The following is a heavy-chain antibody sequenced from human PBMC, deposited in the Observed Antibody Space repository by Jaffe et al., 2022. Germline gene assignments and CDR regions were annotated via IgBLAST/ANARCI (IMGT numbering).Heavy chain of an antibody. CDR1: GFTFSSYG. CDR2: IRYDGSNK. J-gene: IGHJ4*02. CDR3: AKCRLRFRELQDY. D-gene: IGHD3-10*01. Sequence: QVQLVESGGGVVQPGGSLRLSCAASGFTFSSYGMHWVRQAPGKGLEWVAFIRYDGSNKYYADSVKGRFTISRDNSKNTLYLQMNSLRAEDTAVYYCAKCRLRFRELQDYWGQGTLVTVSS. V-gene: IGHV3-30*02.